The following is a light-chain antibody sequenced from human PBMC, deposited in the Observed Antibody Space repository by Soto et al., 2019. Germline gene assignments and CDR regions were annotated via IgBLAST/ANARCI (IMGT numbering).Light chain of an antibody. Sequence: QSVLTQPASVSGSPGQSITISCSGGSSDVGSYNLVSWYQQHPGKTPKLMIYANSKRPSGVSNRFSGSKSGNTASLTISGLQAEDEADYYCCSYAGSATFVVFGGGTKLTVL. J-gene: IGLJ2*01. CDR1: SSDVGSYNL. CDR3: CSYAGSATFVV. V-gene: IGLV2-23*01. CDR2: ANS.